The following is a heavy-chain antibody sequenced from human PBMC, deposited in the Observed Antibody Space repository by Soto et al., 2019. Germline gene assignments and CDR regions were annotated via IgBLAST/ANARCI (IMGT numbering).Heavy chain of an antibody. V-gene: IGHV1-3*01. CDR2: INAANGKT. Sequence: QVQLVQSGAEVKKPGASVKVSCKASGYTFSNYAIHWVRQAPGQGLEWMGWINAANGKTQYSQKFQGRVTITRDTSASTAYMDLSSLRSEDTAVYYCARQLTGTTIPFDYWGQGTLVTVSS. CDR1: GYTFSNYA. D-gene: IGHD1-20*01. J-gene: IGHJ4*02. CDR3: ARQLTGTTIPFDY.